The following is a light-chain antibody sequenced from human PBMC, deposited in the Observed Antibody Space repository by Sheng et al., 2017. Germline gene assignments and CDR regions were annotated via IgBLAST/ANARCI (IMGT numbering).Light chain of an antibody. V-gene: IGLV2-14*03. Sequence: QSALTQPRSVSGSPGQSVTISCTGTSSDVGAYNFVSWYQQHPGKAPKLVIFDVSNRPSGISNRFSGSKSGNTASLTISRLQPEDEALYYCSSYSSTTTLVIFGGGTQLTVL. CDR1: SSDVGAYNF. J-gene: IGLJ2*01. CDR3: SSYSSTTTLVI. CDR2: DVS.